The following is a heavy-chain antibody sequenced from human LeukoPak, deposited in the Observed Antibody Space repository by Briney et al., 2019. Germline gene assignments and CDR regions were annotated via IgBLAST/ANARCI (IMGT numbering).Heavy chain of an antibody. Sequence: GGSLRLSCAASGFTFDDYAMHWVRQAPGKGLEWVSGISWNSGSIGYADSVEGRFTISRDNAKNSLYLQMNSLRAEDTALYYCAKDMLGYCSSTSCRTEGGYYYYGMDVWGQGTTVTVSS. D-gene: IGHD2-2*01. V-gene: IGHV3-9*01. CDR3: AKDMLGYCSSTSCRTEGGYYYYGMDV. CDR1: GFTFDDYA. J-gene: IGHJ6*02. CDR2: ISWNSGSI.